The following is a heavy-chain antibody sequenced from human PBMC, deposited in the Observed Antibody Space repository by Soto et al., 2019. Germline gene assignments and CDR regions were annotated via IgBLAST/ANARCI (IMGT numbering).Heavy chain of an antibody. V-gene: IGHV3-30-3*01. CDR1: GFTFSSYA. D-gene: IGHD5-18*01. CDR2: ISYDGSNK. J-gene: IGHJ4*02. CDR3: AHTAITVY. Sequence: PGGSLRLSCAASGFTFSSYAMHWVRQAPGKGLEWVAVISYDGSNKYYADSVKGRFTISRDNSKNTLYLQMNSLRAEDTAVYYCAHTAITVYWGQGTLVTVSS.